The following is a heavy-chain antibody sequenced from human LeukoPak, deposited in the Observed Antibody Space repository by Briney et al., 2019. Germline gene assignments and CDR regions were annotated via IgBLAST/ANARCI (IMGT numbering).Heavy chain of an antibody. CDR2: ISYDGSNK. V-gene: IGHV3-30*04. Sequence: PGGSLRLSCAASGFTFSSYAMHWVRQAPGKGLEWVAVISYDGSNKYNADSVKGRFTISRDNSKNTLYLQMNSLRAEDTAVYYCARERGDIVVVPAARNDAFDIWGQGTMVTVSS. CDR1: GFTFSSYA. D-gene: IGHD2-2*01. J-gene: IGHJ3*02. CDR3: ARERGDIVVVPAARNDAFDI.